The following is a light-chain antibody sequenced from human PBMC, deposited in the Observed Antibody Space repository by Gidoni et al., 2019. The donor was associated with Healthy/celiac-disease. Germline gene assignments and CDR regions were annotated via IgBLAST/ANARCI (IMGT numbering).Light chain of an antibody. CDR1: QSISSY. CDR2: DAS. V-gene: IGKV1-39*01. J-gene: IGKJ4*02. CDR3: QQRYSTLLT. Sequence: IQMIQSPSSLSASVGDRVTITCRATQSISSYLNWYQQKPGKAPKLLIYDASSLQSGVPSRFSSSGSGTNFTLTSSSLQPEDVATYYCQQRYSTLLTFGGGTKVEIK.